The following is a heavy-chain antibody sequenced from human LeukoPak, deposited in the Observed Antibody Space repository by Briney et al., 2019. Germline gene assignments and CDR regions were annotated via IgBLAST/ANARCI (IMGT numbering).Heavy chain of an antibody. CDR3: ARDLDYYMDV. J-gene: IGHJ6*03. D-gene: IGHD3-16*01. CDR1: GFTFNIYA. Sequence: GGSLRLSCAASGFTFNIYAMSWVRQAPGKGLVWVSRINSDGSTTSYADSVKGRFTILRDNAKNTLYLQMNSLRVEDTAMYYCARDLDYYMDVWGKGTTVTVSS. CDR2: INSDGSTT. V-gene: IGHV3-74*01.